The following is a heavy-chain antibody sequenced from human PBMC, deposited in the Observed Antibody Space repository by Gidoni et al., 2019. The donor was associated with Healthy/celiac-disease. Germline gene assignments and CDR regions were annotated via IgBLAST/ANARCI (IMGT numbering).Heavy chain of an antibody. J-gene: IGHJ3*02. CDR3: TLGVVVPAAILLDAFDI. Sequence: EVQLVESGGGLVKPGGSLRLSCAASGFTFSNAWLGWVRQAPGKGLEWVGRIKSKTDGGTTDYAAPVKGRFTISRDDSKNTLYLQMNSLKTEDTAVYYCTLGVVVPAAILLDAFDIWGQGTMVTVSS. V-gene: IGHV3-15*01. CDR1: GFTFSNAW. CDR2: IKSKTDGGTT. D-gene: IGHD2-2*02.